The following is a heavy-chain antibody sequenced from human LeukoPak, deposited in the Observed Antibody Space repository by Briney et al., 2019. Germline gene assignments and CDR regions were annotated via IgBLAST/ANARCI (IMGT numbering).Heavy chain of an antibody. CDR3: AKLIGWLSNFRLDY. J-gene: IGHJ4*02. CDR2: ISGSGGST. V-gene: IGHV3-23*01. Sequence: GGSLRPSCAASGFTFSSYAMSWVRQAPGKGLEWVSAISGSGGSTYYADSVKGRFTISRDNSKNTLYLQMNSLRAEDTAVYYCAKLIGWLSNFRLDYWGQGTLVTVSS. D-gene: IGHD3-9*01. CDR1: GFTFSSYA.